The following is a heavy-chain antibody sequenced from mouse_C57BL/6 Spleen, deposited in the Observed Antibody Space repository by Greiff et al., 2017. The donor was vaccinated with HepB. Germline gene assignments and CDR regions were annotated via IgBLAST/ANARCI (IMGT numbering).Heavy chain of an antibody. J-gene: IGHJ2*01. D-gene: IGHD4-1*01. CDR3: ARVSNWDEGFDY. V-gene: IGHV3-6*01. Sequence: DVKLQESGPGLVKPSQSLSLTCSVTGYSITSGYYWNWIRQFPGNKLEWMGYISYDGSNNYNPSLKNRISITRDTSKNQFFLKLNSVTTEDTATYYCARVSNWDEGFDYWGQGTTLTVSS. CDR2: ISYDGSN. CDR1: GYSITSGYY.